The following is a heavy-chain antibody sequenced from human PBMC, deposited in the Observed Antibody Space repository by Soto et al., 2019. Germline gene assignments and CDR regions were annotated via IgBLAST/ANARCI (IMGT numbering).Heavy chain of an antibody. D-gene: IGHD3-16*01. CDR2: IKSDGSVT. Sequence: GGSLRLSCAASGFTFSSYWMHWVRQAPGKGLVWVSRIKSDGSVTYYADSVKGRLTISRDNAKNTLYLQMNSLRADDTAVYYCARGVTTVVGDLDPWGQGPLVTVSS. V-gene: IGHV3-74*01. CDR3: ARGVTTVVGDLDP. J-gene: IGHJ5*02. CDR1: GFTFSSYW.